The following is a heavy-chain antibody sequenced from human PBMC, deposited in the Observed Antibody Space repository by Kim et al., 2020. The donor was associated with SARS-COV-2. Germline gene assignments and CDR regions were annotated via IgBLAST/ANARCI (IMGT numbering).Heavy chain of an antibody. V-gene: IGHV3-23*01. Sequence: GGSLRLSCVASGLTFSSYAMSWVRQAPGKGLEWVSVISGGGGSTYHADSVKGRFTISRDNSKNTLYLQMNSLRAEDTAVYYCAKGPSGWPIYYFDSWGQGTLVTVSS. D-gene: IGHD6-19*01. CDR1: GLTFSSYA. J-gene: IGHJ4*02. CDR2: ISGGGGST. CDR3: AKGPSGWPIYYFDS.